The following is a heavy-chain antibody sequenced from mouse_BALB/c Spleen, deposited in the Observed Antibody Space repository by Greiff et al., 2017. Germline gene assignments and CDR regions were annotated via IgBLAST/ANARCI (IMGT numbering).Heavy chain of an antibody. Sequence: EVKLVESGGGLVKPGGSLKLSCAASGFTFSSYAMSWVRQTPEKRLEWVASISSGGSTYYPDSVKGRFTISRDNARNILYLQMSSLRSEDTAMYYCARGGDYYGSSYKLGPLYYAMDYWGQGTSVTVSS. CDR1: GFTFSSYA. CDR2: ISSGGST. D-gene: IGHD1-1*01. V-gene: IGHV5-6-5*01. J-gene: IGHJ4*01. CDR3: ARGGDYYGSSYKLGPLYYAMDY.